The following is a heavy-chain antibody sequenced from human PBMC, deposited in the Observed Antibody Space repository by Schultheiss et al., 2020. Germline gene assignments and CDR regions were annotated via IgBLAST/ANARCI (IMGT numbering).Heavy chain of an antibody. Sequence: GSLRLSCAVYGGSFSGYYWSWIRQPPGKGLEWIGEINHSGSTNYNPSLKSRVTMSVDTSKNQFSLKLSSVTAADTAVYYCARHSGQWLVPYWFDPWGQGTLVTVSS. V-gene: IGHV4-34*01. CDR3: ARHSGQWLVPYWFDP. CDR2: INHSGST. D-gene: IGHD6-19*01. CDR1: GGSFSGYY. J-gene: IGHJ5*02.